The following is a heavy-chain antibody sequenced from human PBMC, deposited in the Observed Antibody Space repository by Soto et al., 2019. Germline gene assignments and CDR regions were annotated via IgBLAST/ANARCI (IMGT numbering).Heavy chain of an antibody. J-gene: IGHJ4*02. D-gene: IGHD1-26*01. CDR2: INPSSVTT. V-gene: IGHV1-46*01. CDR3: ARSLGETTSLFDY. Sequence: QVPLVQSGAEMKQPGASVKLSCQASGYIFIHCFMHWVRQAPGQGLEWLGDINPSSVTTTYAQKFAGRVTVTRYTSTSTVYMELSSLGAGDTAMYYCARSLGETTSLFDYWGQGSLVAVS. CDR1: GYIFIHCF.